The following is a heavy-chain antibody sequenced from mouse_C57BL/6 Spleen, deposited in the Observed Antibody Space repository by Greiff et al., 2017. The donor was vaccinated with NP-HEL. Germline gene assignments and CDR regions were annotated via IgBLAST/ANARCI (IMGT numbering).Heavy chain of an antibody. CDR1: GYTFTDYY. J-gene: IGHJ1*03. CDR3: ASPLRNFDV. CDR2: INPNNGGT. Sequence: EVQLQQSGPELVKPGASVKISCKASGYTFTDYYMNWVKQSHGKSLEWIGDINPNNGGTSYNQKFKGKATLTVDKSSSTAYMELRSLTSEDSAVYYCASPLRNFDVWGTGTTVTVSS. V-gene: IGHV1-26*01.